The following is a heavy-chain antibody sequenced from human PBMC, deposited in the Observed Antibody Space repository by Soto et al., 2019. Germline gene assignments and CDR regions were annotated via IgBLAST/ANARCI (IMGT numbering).Heavy chain of an antibody. CDR1: GYTFTSYG. CDR3: ARTNYYDTSGHPNWFDP. D-gene: IGHD3-22*01. J-gene: IGHJ5*02. CDR2: ISVYNGNT. Sequence: AASVKVSCKASGYTFTSYGISWVRQAPGQGFELIGWISVYNGNTNYAQKLQGRVTMTTDTSTSTAYMELRSLRAEDTAVYYCARTNYYDTSGHPNWFDPWGRGTLVTVSS. V-gene: IGHV1-18*01.